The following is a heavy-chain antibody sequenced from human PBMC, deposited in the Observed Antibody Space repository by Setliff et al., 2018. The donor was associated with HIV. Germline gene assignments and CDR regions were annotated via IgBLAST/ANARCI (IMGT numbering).Heavy chain of an antibody. CDR3: VNPSGAMGDFDS. CDR2: IYYSGST. V-gene: IGHV4-34*01. D-gene: IGHD3-16*01. J-gene: IGHJ4*02. Sequence: SETLSLTCAFNGGSFSGYHWGWIRQPPGKGLEWIGTIYYSGSTYYNPSLKSRVTISIDTSKNQFSLQLTSVTAADTAVYYCVNPSGAMGDFDSWGQGTLVTVSS. CDR1: GGSFSGYH.